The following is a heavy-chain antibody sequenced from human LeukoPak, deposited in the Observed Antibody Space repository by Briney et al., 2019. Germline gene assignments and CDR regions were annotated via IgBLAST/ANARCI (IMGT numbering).Heavy chain of an antibody. CDR1: GGSFSGYY. J-gene: IGHJ4*02. V-gene: IGHV4-34*01. D-gene: IGHD3-22*01. Sequence: SETLSLTCAVYGGSFSGYYWSWIRQPPGKGLEWIGEINHSGSTNYNPSLKSRVTISVYTSKNQFSLKLSSVTAADTAVYYCARGPYDSSGYYKLYYFDYWGQGTLVTVSS. CDR2: INHSGST. CDR3: ARGPYDSSGYYKLYYFDY.